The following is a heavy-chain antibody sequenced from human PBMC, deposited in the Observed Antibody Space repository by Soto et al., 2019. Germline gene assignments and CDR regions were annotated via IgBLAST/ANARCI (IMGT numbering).Heavy chain of an antibody. Sequence: QVQLQESGPGLVKPSETLSLSCTVSGGSVSGGNYYWSWIRQPPGKGLEWIGYVSYSGSTNYNPSLTSRVTISVDTSKNQYSLNLSSVTAADTAVYYCATSPRFALDIWGQGTMVIVSA. CDR2: VSYSGST. D-gene: IGHD3-16*01. CDR3: ATSPRFALDI. CDR1: GGSVSGGNYY. J-gene: IGHJ3*02. V-gene: IGHV4-61*01.